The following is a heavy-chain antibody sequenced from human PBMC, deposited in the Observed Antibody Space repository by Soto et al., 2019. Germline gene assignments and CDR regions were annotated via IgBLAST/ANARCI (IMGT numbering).Heavy chain of an antibody. Sequence: PGGSLRLSCADSGFIFSNAWINWVRQVPGKGLKRVGRIKRTINGGTADYAAPVQGRFAVSRDDSKNMVFLQMNSLKTEDTGIKFFPTGSFSSITGVRCDYWGQGTVVTVSS. CDR1: GFIFSNAW. CDR3: PTGSFSSITGVRCDY. V-gene: IGHV3-15*07. D-gene: IGHD6-6*01. J-gene: IGHJ4*02. CDR2: IKRTINGGTA.